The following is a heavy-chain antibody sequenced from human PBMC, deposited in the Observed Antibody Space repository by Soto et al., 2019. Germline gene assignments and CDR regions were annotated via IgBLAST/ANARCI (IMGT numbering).Heavy chain of an antibody. D-gene: IGHD4-17*01. CDR3: AKDGGYYGDYGHDAFDI. V-gene: IGHV3-23*01. CDR2: ISGSGGST. CDR1: VFTFSSYA. J-gene: IGHJ3*02. Sequence: GSLRLSCAASVFTFSSYAMSWVREAPGKGLEWVSAISGSGGSTYYADSVKGRFTISRDNSKNTLYLQMNSLRAEDTAVYYCAKDGGYYGDYGHDAFDIWGQGTMVTVS.